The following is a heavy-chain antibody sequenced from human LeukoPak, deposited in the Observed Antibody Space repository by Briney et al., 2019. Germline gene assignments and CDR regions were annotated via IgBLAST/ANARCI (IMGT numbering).Heavy chain of an antibody. CDR1: GFTFSSDA. D-gene: IGHD3-3*01. CDR2: ISGSGGST. Sequence: PGGSLRLSCAASGFTFSSDAMSWVRQAPGKGLEWVSAISGSGGSTYYADSVKGRFTISRDNSKNTLYLQMNSLRAEDTAVYYCAKDSDFWSGYSDYWGQGTLVTVSS. V-gene: IGHV3-23*01. CDR3: AKDSDFWSGYSDY. J-gene: IGHJ4*02.